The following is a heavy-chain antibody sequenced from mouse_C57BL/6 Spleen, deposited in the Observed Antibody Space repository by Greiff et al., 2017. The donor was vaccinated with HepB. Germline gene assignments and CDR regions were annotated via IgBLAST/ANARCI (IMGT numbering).Heavy chain of an antibody. CDR2: ISSGGSYT. V-gene: IGHV5-6*01. CDR3: ARREGSTLDY. D-gene: IGHD1-1*01. J-gene: IGHJ2*01. CDR1: GFTFSSYG. Sequence: EVQLVESGGDLVKPGGSLKLSCAASGFTFSSYGMSWVRQTPDKRLEWVATISSGGSYTYYPDSVKGRFTISRDNAKNTLYLQMSSLKSEDTAMYYCARREGSTLDYWGQGTTLTVSS.